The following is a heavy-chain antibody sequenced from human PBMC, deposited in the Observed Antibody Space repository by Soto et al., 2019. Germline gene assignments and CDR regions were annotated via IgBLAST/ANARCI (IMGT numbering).Heavy chain of an antibody. CDR3: ARVGSGWYFYFDY. CDR1: GDSITSYY. V-gene: IGHV4-59*01. Sequence: PSVTLSLTCTVSGDSITSYYWSWIRQPPGKGLEWIGYIYSSGSTNYNPSLKSRVTILVDTSKNQFSLKLSSVAAADTAVYYCARVGSGWYFYFDYWGQGTLVTVSS. D-gene: IGHD6-19*01. J-gene: IGHJ4*02. CDR2: IYSSGST.